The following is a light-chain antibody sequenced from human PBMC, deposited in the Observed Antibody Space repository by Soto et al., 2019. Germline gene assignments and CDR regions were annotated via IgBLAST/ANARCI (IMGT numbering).Light chain of an antibody. CDR2: EVN. CDR1: SSDVGGYNY. V-gene: IGLV2-8*01. J-gene: IGLJ1*01. CDR3: CSYAGSYTYV. Sequence: QSALTQPPSASGSPGQSVAISCTGTSSDVGGYNYVSWYQQHPGKAPKPMIYEVNKRPSGVPDRFSGSKSGNTASLTISGLQAEDEADYYCCSYAGSYTYVFGSGTKVTVL.